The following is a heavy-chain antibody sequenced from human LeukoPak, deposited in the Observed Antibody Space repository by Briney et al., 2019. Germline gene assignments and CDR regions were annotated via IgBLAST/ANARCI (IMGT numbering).Heavy chain of an antibody. CDR1: GFTVSSNF. CDR2: IYSGGST. V-gene: IGHV3-66*01. J-gene: IGHJ4*02. CDR3: AGGNYDILTGYPSRYFDY. D-gene: IGHD3-9*01. Sequence: GGSLRLSCAASGFTVSSNFMSWVRQAPGKGLEWVSVIYSGGSTYYADSVKGRFTISRDNSKNTLYLQMNSLRAEDTAVYYCAGGNYDILTGYPSRYFDYWGQGTLVTVSS.